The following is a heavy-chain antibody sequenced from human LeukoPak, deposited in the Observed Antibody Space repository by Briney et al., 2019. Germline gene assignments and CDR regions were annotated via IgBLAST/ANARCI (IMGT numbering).Heavy chain of an antibody. D-gene: IGHD1-26*01. J-gene: IGHJ4*02. CDR2: IHYSGST. Sequence: KPSETLSLTCTVSGGSISSYYWSWIRQPPGRGLEWIGYIHYSGSTNYNPSLKSRVTISVDTSKNQFSLKLSSVTAADTAVYYCARDGSSGGVDYWGQGTLVTVSS. V-gene: IGHV4-59*12. CDR1: GGSISSYY. CDR3: ARDGSSGGVDY.